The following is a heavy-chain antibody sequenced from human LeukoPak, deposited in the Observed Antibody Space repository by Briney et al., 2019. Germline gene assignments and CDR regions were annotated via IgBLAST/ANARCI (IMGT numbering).Heavy chain of an antibody. D-gene: IGHD5-24*01. CDR3: ARIGDGYNLDY. CDR2: IDWDDDK. V-gene: IGHV2-70*04. Sequence: QTLSLNCTFSGFSLRTSGMRVSWIRQPPGKALEWLARIDWDDDKFYRTSLKTRLTISKDTSKSQVVLTMTNMDPVDTATYYCARIGDGYNLDYWGQGTLVTVSS. CDR1: GFSLRTSGMR. J-gene: IGHJ4*02.